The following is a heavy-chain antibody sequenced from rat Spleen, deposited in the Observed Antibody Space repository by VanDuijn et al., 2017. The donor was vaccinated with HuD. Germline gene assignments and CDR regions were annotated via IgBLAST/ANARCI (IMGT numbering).Heavy chain of an antibody. Sequence: EVQLVESGGTLVQPGRSLKLSCAASGFTFRDYYMAWVRQAPTKGMEWVATIIYDGSRTYYRDSVKGRFTISRDNAKSTLYLQMDSLRSEDTATYYCATENWDPYYWYFDFWGPGTMVTVSS. CDR2: IIYDGSRT. V-gene: IGHV5S10*01. CDR3: ATENWDPYYWYFDF. D-gene: IGHD5-1*01. CDR1: GFTFRDYY. J-gene: IGHJ1*01.